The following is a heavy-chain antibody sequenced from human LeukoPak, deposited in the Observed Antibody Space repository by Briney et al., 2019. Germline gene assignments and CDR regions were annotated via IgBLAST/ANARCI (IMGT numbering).Heavy chain of an antibody. Sequence: ASVKVSCKASGYTFTGYYMHWVRQAPGQGLEWMGWINPNSGGTNYAQKFQGRVTMTRDTPISTAYMELSRLRSDDTAVYYCAREDSSSYYYYYMDVWGKGTTVTVSS. CDR2: INPNSGGT. V-gene: IGHV1-2*02. D-gene: IGHD6-13*01. J-gene: IGHJ6*03. CDR1: GYTFTGYY. CDR3: AREDSSSYYYYYMDV.